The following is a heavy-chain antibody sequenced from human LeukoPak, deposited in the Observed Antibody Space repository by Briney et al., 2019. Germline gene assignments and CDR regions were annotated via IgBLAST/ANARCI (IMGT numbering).Heavy chain of an antibody. CDR1: GGSISSYY. V-gene: IGHV4-4*07. CDR3: APGRGDTMILV. Sequence: SETLSLTCTASGGSISSYYWNWIGQPAGKGLEWIGRFYTGGNSNNNPSLKSRVTMSVDTSKNQFSLELTSVTAADTAVYYCAPGRGDTMILVWRQGTLVTVSS. J-gene: IGHJ4*02. CDR2: FYTGGNS. D-gene: IGHD3-22*01.